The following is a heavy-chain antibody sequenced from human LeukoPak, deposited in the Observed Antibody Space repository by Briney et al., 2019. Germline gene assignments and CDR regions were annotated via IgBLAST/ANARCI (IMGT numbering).Heavy chain of an antibody. CDR1: GFTVSSNY. CDR3: ARGYRSFDY. D-gene: IGHD5-12*01. J-gene: IGHJ4*02. V-gene: IGHV3-7*03. CDR2: IQEDGSEK. Sequence: GGSLRLSCAASGFTVSSNYISWVRQAPGKGLEWVANIQEDGSEKYYADPVKGRFTITRDNAKNSMYLQMNSLRVEDTAVYYCARGYRSFDYWGQGTLVTASS.